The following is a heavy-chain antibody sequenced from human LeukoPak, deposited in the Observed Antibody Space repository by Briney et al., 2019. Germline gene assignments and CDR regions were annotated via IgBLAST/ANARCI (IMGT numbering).Heavy chain of an antibody. CDR2: VKEDGSQK. Sequence: PGGSLRLSCVASGFYFNAYLMSWVRQAPGKGLEWVANVKEDGSQKFYLDSVKGRFTISRDNGNNSLYLHMSRLRVEDTAVYYCARDLKGFNLWGQGALVTVSS. J-gene: IGHJ5*02. CDR1: GFYFNAYL. CDR3: ARDLKGFNL. V-gene: IGHV3-7*04.